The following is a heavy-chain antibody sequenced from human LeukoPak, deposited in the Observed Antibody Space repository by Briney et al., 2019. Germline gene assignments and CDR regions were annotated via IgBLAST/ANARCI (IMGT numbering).Heavy chain of an antibody. D-gene: IGHD6-6*01. CDR3: ARQSIAARRSFDY. CDR1: GFTFSSYG. Sequence: GRSLRLPCAASGFTFSSYGTHWVRQAPGKGLEWVAVISYDGSNKYYADSVKGRFTISRDNSKNTLYLQMNSLRAEDTAVYYCARQSIAARRSFDYWGQGTLVTVSS. V-gene: IGHV3-30*03. CDR2: ISYDGSNK. J-gene: IGHJ4*02.